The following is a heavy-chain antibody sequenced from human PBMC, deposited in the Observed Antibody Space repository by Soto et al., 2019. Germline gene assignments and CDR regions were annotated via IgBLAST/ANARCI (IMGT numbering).Heavy chain of an antibody. D-gene: IGHD2-15*01. Sequence: QVQLVESGGGLVPPGGCLRLSCAGSGFTFGDSYMSWIRQAPGKGLEWLSYISPGSRYPAYADSVKGRFTISRDNAKRSLYLQMMSLTAEDTAIYYCVRGGGGGLFDPWGQGTMVTVSS. J-gene: IGHJ5*02. CDR2: ISPGSRYP. CDR1: GFTFGDSY. CDR3: VRGGGGGLFDP. V-gene: IGHV3-11*06.